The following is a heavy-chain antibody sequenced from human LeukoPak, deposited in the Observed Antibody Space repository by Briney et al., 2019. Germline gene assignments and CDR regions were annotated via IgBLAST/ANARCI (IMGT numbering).Heavy chain of an antibody. CDR2: IYTSGST. CDR1: GCSISSYY. V-gene: IGHV4-4*09. Sequence: AETLSLTCTVSGCSISSYYWSWIRQPPGKGLEWVGYIYTSGSTNYNPSLKSRVTISVDTSKNQFSLKLSSVTAADTAVYYCARVTTNYYYYYMDVWGKGTTVTVSS. CDR3: ARVTTNYYYYYMDV. J-gene: IGHJ6*03. D-gene: IGHD4-17*01.